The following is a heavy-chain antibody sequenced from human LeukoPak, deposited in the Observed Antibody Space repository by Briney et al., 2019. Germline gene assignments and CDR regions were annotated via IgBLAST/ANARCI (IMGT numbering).Heavy chain of an antibody. J-gene: IGHJ6*02. D-gene: IGHD6-13*01. CDR2: INTDGSST. V-gene: IGHV3-74*01. CDR3: ARVVSSSWTGYYYRMDV. Sequence: PGGSLRLSCAGSGFIFSNYWMHWVRQAPGKGLVWVSRINTDGSSTSYADSLKGRFTISRDNAKNTLYLQMNSLRAEDTAVYYCARVVSSSWTGYYYRMDVWDQGTTVTVSS. CDR1: GFIFSNYW.